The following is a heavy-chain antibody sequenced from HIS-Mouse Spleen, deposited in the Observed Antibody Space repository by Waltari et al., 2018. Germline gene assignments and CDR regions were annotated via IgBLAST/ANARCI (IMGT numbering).Heavy chain of an antibody. CDR1: GFTFSRDG. J-gene: IGHJ4*02. D-gene: IGHD1-26*01. CDR3: AKDRGSQFDY. CDR2: ISYDGSNK. V-gene: IGHV3-30*18. Sequence: QVQLVESGGGVVQPGRALRLSCAASGFTFSRDGMHWVRQAPGKGLEWVAVISYDGSNKYYADSVKGRFTISRDNSKNTLYLQMNSLRAEDTAVYYCAKDRGSQFDYWGQGTLVTVSS.